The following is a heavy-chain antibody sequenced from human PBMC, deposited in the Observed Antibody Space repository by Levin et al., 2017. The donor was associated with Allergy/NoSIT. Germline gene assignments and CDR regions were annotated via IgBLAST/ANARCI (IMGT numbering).Heavy chain of an antibody. D-gene: IGHD6-6*01. Sequence: SETLSLTCAISGDRVSSNNAGWNWIRQSPSRGLEWLGRTYYRSKWFNDYALSVKSRITINPDTSKNQFSLHLSSVTPVDTAVYSCARGIAGRLGVWFDPWGQGTLVTVSS. J-gene: IGHJ5*02. V-gene: IGHV6-1*01. CDR2: TYYRSKWFN. CDR1: GDRVSSNNAG. CDR3: ARGIAGRLGVWFDP.